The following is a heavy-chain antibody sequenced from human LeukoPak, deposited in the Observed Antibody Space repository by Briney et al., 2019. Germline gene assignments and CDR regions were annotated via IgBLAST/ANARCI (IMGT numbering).Heavy chain of an antibody. J-gene: IGHJ4*02. V-gene: IGHV3-53*05. CDR1: AFTVSSNY. CDR2: IYSGGST. D-gene: IGHD2-15*01. Sequence: GSLRLSCAASAFTVSSNYMSWVRQAPGKGLEWASVIYSGGSTYYADSVKGRFTISRDNSKNTLYLQMNSLRAEDTAVYYCARDGESGALDYWGQGTLVTVSS. CDR3: ARDGESGALDY.